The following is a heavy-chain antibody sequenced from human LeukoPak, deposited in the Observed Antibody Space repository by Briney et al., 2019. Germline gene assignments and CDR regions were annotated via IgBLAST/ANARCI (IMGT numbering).Heavy chain of an antibody. Sequence: SETLCLTCTESGGSISGYYRSWIRQPPGKGLEWIGYIYYSGSTKYNPSLKSRVTMSVDTSRNQFSLKLSSVTAADTAVYYCARGGLENGYHSNDGFDIWGQGTMVTVSS. D-gene: IGHD3-22*01. CDR2: IYYSGST. CDR1: GGSISGYY. J-gene: IGHJ3*02. V-gene: IGHV4-59*01. CDR3: ARGGLENGYHSNDGFDI.